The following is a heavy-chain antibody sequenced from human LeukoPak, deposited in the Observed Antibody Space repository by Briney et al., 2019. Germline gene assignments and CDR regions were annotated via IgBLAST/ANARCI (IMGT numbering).Heavy chain of an antibody. J-gene: IGHJ4*02. CDR1: GFNFNSYW. CDR2: IKQDGSEI. CDR3: ARARYGSGGYVFDF. V-gene: IGHV3-7*04. Sequence: GGSERLFCAASGFNFNSYWMSWVRQAPGKGLECVANIKQDGSEIYFVDSVKGPFTISRDNAKSSLYLQMNSLRGEDTAVYYCARARYGSGGYVFDFWGQGTLV. D-gene: IGHD3-10*01.